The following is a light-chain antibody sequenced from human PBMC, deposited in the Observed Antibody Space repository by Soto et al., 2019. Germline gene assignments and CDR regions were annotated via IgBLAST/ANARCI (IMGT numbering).Light chain of an antibody. J-gene: IGKJ3*01. Sequence: DIQITQSPSSLSASVGDRVTLTCRASQSISSYVNWYQQKPRRAPELLIYATSTLQSGVPSRFSGSGSGTDFTLTISSLQPEDFATYYCQRRYSTPFTFGPGTKVDVK. CDR3: QRRYSTPFT. CDR2: ATS. CDR1: QSISSY. V-gene: IGKV1-39*01.